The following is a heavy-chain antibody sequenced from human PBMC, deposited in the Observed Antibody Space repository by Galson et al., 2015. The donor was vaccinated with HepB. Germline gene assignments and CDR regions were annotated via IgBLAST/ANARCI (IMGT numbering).Heavy chain of an antibody. CDR3: ARDLYGGNSPDY. Sequence: SLRLSCAASGFSFSNYGMHWVRQAPGKGLEWVAVIWYDGTKKYYADSVKGRFTISRDNSKNTLYLQMNSLRAEDMAVYYCARDLYGGNSPDYWGQGALVTVSS. J-gene: IGHJ4*02. CDR2: IWYDGTKK. V-gene: IGHV3-33*01. D-gene: IGHD4-23*01. CDR1: GFSFSNYG.